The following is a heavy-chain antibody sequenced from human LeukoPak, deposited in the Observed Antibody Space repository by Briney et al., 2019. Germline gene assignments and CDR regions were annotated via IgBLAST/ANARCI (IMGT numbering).Heavy chain of an antibody. CDR2: IYYSGST. CDR3: VRSSSSIFDY. D-gene: IGHD6-6*01. J-gene: IGHJ4*02. Sequence: SETLSLTCTVSGGSISSYYWSWIRQPPGKGLEWIGYIYYSGSTNYNPSLKSRVTISVDTSKNQFSLKLSSVTAADTAVYYCVRSSSSIFDYWGQGTLVTVSS. CDR1: GGSISSYY. V-gene: IGHV4-59*08.